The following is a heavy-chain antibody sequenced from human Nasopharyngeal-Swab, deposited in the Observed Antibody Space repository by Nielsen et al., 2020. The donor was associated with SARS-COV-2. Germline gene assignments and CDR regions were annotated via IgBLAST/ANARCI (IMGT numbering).Heavy chain of an antibody. CDR1: GFTFSSYA. CDR2: ISGNGGST. V-gene: IGHV3-23*01. Sequence: GESLKISCAASGFTFSSYAMNWVRQAPGKGLEWVSAISGNGGSTYYADSVKGRFTISRDNSKNTLYLQMNSLRAEDTAVYYCAKDHISSSWYDYFDYWGQGTLVTVSS. CDR3: AKDHISSSWYDYFDY. D-gene: IGHD6-13*01. J-gene: IGHJ4*02.